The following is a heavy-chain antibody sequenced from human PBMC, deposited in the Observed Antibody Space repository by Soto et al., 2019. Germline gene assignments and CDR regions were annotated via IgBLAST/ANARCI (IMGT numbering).Heavy chain of an antibody. CDR3: ARGGGDFWSGSFPNYYYGMDV. J-gene: IGHJ6*02. V-gene: IGHV1-18*01. CDR2: ISAYTGDT. Sequence: GQGLEWVGWISAYTGDTDYAQKVKGRVTMTTDTSTSTAYMELRSLRSDDTAVYYCARGGGDFWSGSFPNYYYGMDVWGQGTTVTVSS. D-gene: IGHD3-3*01.